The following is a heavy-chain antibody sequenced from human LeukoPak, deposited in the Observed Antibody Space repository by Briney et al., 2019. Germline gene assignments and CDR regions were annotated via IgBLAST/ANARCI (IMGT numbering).Heavy chain of an antibody. CDR2: IIPIFGTA. Sequence: SVKVSCKASGGTFSSYAISWVRQAPGQGLEWMGGIIPIFGTANYARKFQGRVTITADESTSTAYMELSSLRSEDTAVYYCARDRRGIVGATDAFDIWGQGTMVTVSS. CDR3: ARDRRGIVGATDAFDI. J-gene: IGHJ3*02. V-gene: IGHV1-69*13. D-gene: IGHD1-26*01. CDR1: GGTFSSYA.